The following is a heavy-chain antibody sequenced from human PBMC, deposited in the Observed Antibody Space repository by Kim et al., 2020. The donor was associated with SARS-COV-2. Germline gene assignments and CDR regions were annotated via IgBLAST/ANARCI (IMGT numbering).Heavy chain of an antibody. V-gene: IGHV3-23*01. J-gene: IGHJ4*02. CDR3: ARALESSASGIGY. Sequence: YADSVKGRFTISRDSSKNTLFLQVNSLGAEDAAVYYCARALESSASGIGYWGQGTLVTVSS. D-gene: IGHD3-10*01.